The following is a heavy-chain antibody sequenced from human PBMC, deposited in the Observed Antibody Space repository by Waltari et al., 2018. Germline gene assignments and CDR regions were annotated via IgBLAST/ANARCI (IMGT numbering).Heavy chain of an antibody. CDR1: GFNLTDYA. V-gene: IGHV3-23*01. Sequence: EEQLLESGGALIQPGGSLRLSCAASGFNLTDYAMDWVRQVPGKGLEWVSAILSNGATTYYAASVKGRFTISRDNSKNTLYLQMNSLTAEDTAVYYCAKRTYGPFDSWGHGTLVTVSS. CDR3: AKRTYGPFDS. J-gene: IGHJ4*01. CDR2: ILSNGATT. D-gene: IGHD3-10*01.